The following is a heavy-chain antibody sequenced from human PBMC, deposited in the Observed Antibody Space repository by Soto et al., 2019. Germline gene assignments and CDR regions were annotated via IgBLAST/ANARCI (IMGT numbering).Heavy chain of an antibody. V-gene: IGHV4-4*07. D-gene: IGHD2-8*01. Sequence: QVQLQELDPGLVKPSETLSLTCTVSGGSVTSYYWSWIRQPAGKGLDWIGRIYTSGNTDYNPSLKSRVTMSIDTSKNQFSLKLNSVTAADTAVYYCARDGVGPHGMDVWGQGTTVTVSS. CDR3: ARDGVGPHGMDV. CDR1: GGSVTSYY. J-gene: IGHJ6*02. CDR2: IYTSGNT.